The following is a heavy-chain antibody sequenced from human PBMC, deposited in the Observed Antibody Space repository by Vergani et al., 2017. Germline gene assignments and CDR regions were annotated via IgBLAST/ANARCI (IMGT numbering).Heavy chain of an antibody. CDR2: ISGSGGSN. V-gene: IGHV3-23*01. J-gene: IGHJ4*02. CDR3: AKVRIAAAGTLDY. CDR1: GFTFSSYA. D-gene: IGHD6-13*01. Sequence: EVQLLESGGGLVQPGGSLRLSCAASGFTFSSYAMSWVRQAPGKGLEWVSAISGSGGSNYYADSVKGRFTISRDNSKNTLYLQMNSLTAEDTAVYYCAKVRIAAAGTLDYWGQGTLVTVSS.